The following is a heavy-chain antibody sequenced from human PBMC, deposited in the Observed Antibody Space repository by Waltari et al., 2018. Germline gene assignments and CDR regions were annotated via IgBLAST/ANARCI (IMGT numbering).Heavy chain of an antibody. CDR2: IYYSGST. J-gene: IGHJ3*02. CDR1: GGSISRYY. Sequence: QVQLQESGPGLVKPSETLSLTCTVSGGSISRYYWSWIRQPPGKGLEWIGYIYYSGSTNYNPSLKSRVTISVDTSKNQFSLKLSSVTAADTAVYYCASMNMATNAFGIWGQGTMVTVSS. V-gene: IGHV4-59*01. D-gene: IGHD5-12*01. CDR3: ASMNMATNAFGI.